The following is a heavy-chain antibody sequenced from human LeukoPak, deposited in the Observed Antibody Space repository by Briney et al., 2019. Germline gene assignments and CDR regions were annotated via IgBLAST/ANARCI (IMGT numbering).Heavy chain of an antibody. CDR3: ARVKGLGANGRIFDY. V-gene: IGHV1-69*01. CDR2: IIPIFGTA. D-gene: IGHD2-8*01. Sequence: SVKVSCKASGGTFSSYAISWVRQAPGRGLEWMGGIIPIFGTANYAQKFQGRVTITADESTSTAYMELSSLRSEDTAVYYCARVKGLGANGRIFDYWGQGTLVTVPS. CDR1: GGTFSSYA. J-gene: IGHJ4*02.